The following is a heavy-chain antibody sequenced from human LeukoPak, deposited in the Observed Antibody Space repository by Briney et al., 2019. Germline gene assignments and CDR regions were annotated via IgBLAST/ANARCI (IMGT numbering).Heavy chain of an antibody. V-gene: IGHV4-39*01. CDR1: GGSISSGGYY. CDR3: ARLVRVRGVIGNWFDP. CDR2: IYYSGST. J-gene: IGHJ5*02. Sequence: SETLSLTCTVSGGSISSGGYYWGWIRQPPGKGLEWIGSIYYSGSTYYNPSLKSRVTISVDTSKNQFSLKLSSVTAADTAVYYCARLVRVRGVIGNWFDPWGQGTLVTVSS. D-gene: IGHD3-10*01.